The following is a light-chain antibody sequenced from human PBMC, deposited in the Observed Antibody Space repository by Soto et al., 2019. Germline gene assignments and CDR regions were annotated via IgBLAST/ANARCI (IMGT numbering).Light chain of an antibody. CDR2: GAS. CDR3: QQYGGFPIT. CDR1: QSVSTN. V-gene: IGKV3-20*01. Sequence: EIVMTQFPATLSESPGERVTLSCRASQSVSTNVAWYQQKPGQAPRLLIYGASSRATGIPDRFSGGGSGTDFTLTISRLEPGDFAVYFCQQYGGFPITFGQGTRLEIK. J-gene: IGKJ5*01.